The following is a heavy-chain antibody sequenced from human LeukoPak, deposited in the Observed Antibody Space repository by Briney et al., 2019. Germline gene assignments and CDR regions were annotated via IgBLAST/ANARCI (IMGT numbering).Heavy chain of an antibody. J-gene: IGHJ5*02. V-gene: IGHV4-4*09. CDR2: IYTSGST. D-gene: IGHD6-13*01. CDR3: ARRGGQQLADWFDP. Sequence: SETLSLTCTVSGGSISSYYWSWIRQPPGKGLEWIGYIYTSGSTNYNPPLKSRVTISVDTSKNQFSLKLSAVTAADTAVYYCARRGGQQLADWFDPWGQGTLVTVSS. CDR1: GGSISSYY.